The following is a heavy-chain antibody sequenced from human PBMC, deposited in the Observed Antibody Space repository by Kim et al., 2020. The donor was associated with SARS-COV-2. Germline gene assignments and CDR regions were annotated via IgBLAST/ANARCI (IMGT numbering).Heavy chain of an antibody. CDR1: GYTFTGYY. J-gene: IGHJ6*02. D-gene: IGHD2-15*01. V-gene: IGHV1-2*06. CDR3: ARTYCSGGSCYPVGMYGMDV. Sequence: ASVKVSCKASGYTFTGYYMHWVRQAPGQGLEWMGRINPNSGGTNYAQKFQGRVTMTRDTSISTAYMELSRLRSDDTAVYYCARTYCSGGSCYPVGMYGMDVWGQGTTVTVSS. CDR2: INPNSGGT.